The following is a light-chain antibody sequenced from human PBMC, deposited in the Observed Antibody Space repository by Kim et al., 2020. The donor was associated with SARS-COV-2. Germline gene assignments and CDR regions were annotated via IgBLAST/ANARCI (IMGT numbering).Light chain of an antibody. V-gene: IGLV3-9*01. J-gene: IGLJ3*02. CDR3: QVWDNSAAR. Sequence: SVALGQTARITGGGNNIGTKNVHWYQQMPGQAPVLVIYSDTNRPSGIPERFSGSNSGNTATLTISRAQAGDEADYYCQVWDNSAARFGGGTQLTVL. CDR1: NIGTKN. CDR2: SDT.